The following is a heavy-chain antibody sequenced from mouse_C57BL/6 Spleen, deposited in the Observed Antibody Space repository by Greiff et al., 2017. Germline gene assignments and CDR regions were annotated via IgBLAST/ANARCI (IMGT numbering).Heavy chain of an antibody. V-gene: IGHV3-6*01. Sequence: EVQRVESGPGLVKPSQSLSLTCSVTGYSITSGYYWNWIRQFPGNKLEWMGYISYDGSNNYNPSLKNRISITRDTSKNQFFLKLNSVTTEDTATYYCARGGTSYDGYFFWFAYWGQGTLVTVSA. CDR3: ARGGTSYDGYFFWFAY. CDR2: ISYDGSN. D-gene: IGHD2-3*01. J-gene: IGHJ3*01. CDR1: GYSITSGYY.